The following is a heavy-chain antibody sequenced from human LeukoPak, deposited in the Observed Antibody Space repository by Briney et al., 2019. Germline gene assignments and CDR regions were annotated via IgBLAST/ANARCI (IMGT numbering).Heavy chain of an antibody. CDR2: IKQDRSEK. V-gene: IGHV3-7*03. Sequence: GGSLRLSCAASGFTFSSYWMSWVRQAPGKGLEWVANIKQDRSEKYYVDSVKGRFTISRDNAKNSLYLQMNSLRAEDTAVYYCAKRRGLELLYYYYMDVWGKGTTVTVSS. CDR3: AKRRGLELLYYYYMDV. CDR1: GFTFSSYW. D-gene: IGHD1-7*01. J-gene: IGHJ6*03.